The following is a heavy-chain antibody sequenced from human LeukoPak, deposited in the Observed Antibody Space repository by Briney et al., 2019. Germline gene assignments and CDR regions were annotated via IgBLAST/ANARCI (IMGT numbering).Heavy chain of an antibody. CDR2: IYYSGST. CDR3: ARFTAAGPYYFDY. J-gene: IGHJ4*02. CDR1: GGSTSSYY. Sequence: SETLSLTCTVSGGSTSSYYWSWIRPPPGKGLEWIGYIYYSGSTNYNPSLKSRVTISVDTSKNQFSLKLSSVTAADTAVYYCARFTAAGPYYFDYWGQGTLVTVSS. D-gene: IGHD6-13*01. V-gene: IGHV4-59*01.